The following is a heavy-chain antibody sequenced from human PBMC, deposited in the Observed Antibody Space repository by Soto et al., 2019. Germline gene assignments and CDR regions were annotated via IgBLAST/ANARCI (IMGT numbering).Heavy chain of an antibody. CDR2: IIPLMRTV. V-gene: IGHV1-69*06. CDR3: ARDPVDLFGYLDV. CDR1: EGTFASYS. J-gene: IGHJ6*02. Sequence: QEELVQSGAEVKKPGSSVNVSCRTSEGTFASYSITWLRQAPGQRLEWMGEIIPLMRTVNYAQKFQDRVTITGDRSTSTVYMALSSLRSDDTAVYYCARDPVDLFGYLDVWGQGLRSPSP. D-gene: IGHD2-21*01.